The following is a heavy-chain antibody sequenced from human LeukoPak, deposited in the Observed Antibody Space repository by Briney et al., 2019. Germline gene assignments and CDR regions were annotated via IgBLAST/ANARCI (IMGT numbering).Heavy chain of an antibody. CDR1: GFTFSSYS. CDR3: ARDVPFIAVGFDY. Sequence: LAGGSLRLSCAASGFTFSSYSMNWVRQAPGKGLEWVSYISSSSSTIYYADSVKGRFTISRDNAKNSLYLQMNSLRAEDTAVYYCARDVPFIAVGFDYWGQGTLVTVSS. D-gene: IGHD6-19*01. J-gene: IGHJ4*02. CDR2: ISSSSSTI. V-gene: IGHV3-48*04.